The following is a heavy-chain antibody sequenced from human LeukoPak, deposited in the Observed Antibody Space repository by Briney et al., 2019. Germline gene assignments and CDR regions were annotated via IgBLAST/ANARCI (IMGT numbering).Heavy chain of an antibody. Sequence: GGSLRLSCSASGFTFSSYAMHWVRQAPGKGLEYVSAISSNGSGTYYADSVKGRFIVSRDNAKNTLYLQMSSLRAEDTAVYYCVKDQEGVYGANSGAFDIWGQGTMVSVSS. D-gene: IGHD4-23*01. CDR1: GFTFSSYA. J-gene: IGHJ3*02. CDR2: ISSNGSGT. V-gene: IGHV3-64D*09. CDR3: VKDQEGVYGANSGAFDI.